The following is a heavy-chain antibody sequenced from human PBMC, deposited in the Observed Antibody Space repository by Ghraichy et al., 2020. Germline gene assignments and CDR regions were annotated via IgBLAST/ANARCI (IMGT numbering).Heavy chain of an antibody. CDR3: TSSGYAYY. D-gene: IGHD3-22*01. CDR2: IRSKANSYAT. V-gene: IGHV3-73*01. CDR1: GFTFSGSA. J-gene: IGHJ4*02. Sequence: GESLNISCAASGFTFSGSAMHWVRQASGKGLEWVGRIRSKANSYATAYAASVKGRFTISRDDSKNTAYLQMNSLKTEDTAVYYCTSSGYAYYWGQGTLVTVSS.